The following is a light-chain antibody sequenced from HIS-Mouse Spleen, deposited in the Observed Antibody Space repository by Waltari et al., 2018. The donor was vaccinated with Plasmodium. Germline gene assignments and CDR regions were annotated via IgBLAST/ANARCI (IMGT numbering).Light chain of an antibody. J-gene: IGLJ2*01. Sequence: QSALTQPPPVRGSPGQSVPITCTGTSSYVGGYKYVSWYQQHPGKAPKLMIYDVSKRPSGVPDRFSGSKSGNTASLTISGLQAEDEADYYCCSYAGSYTLVFGGGTKLTVL. CDR2: DVS. V-gene: IGLV2-11*01. CDR1: SSYVGGYKY. CDR3: CSYAGSYTLV.